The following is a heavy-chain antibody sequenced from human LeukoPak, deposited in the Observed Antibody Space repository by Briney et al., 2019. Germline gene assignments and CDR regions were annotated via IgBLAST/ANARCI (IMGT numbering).Heavy chain of an antibody. J-gene: IGHJ6*03. CDR3: ARLHYSPSVSRYYYYYYMDV. CDR2: IYHSGST. V-gene: IGHV4-38-2*01. CDR1: GYSISSGYY. D-gene: IGHD6-6*01. Sequence: SETLSLTCAVSGYSISSGYYWGWIRQPPGKGLEWIGSIYHSGSTYYNPSLKSRVTISVDTSKNQFSLKLSSVTAADTAVYYCARLHYSPSVSRYYYYYYMDVWGKGTTVTVSS.